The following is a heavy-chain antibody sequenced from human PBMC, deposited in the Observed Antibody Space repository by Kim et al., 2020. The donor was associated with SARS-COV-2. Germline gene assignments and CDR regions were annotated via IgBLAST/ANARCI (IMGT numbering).Heavy chain of an antibody. CDR1: GFTFSSYG. J-gene: IGHJ5*02. Sequence: GGSLRLSCAASGFTFSSYGMHWVRQAPGKGLEWVAVIWYDGSNKYYADSVKGRFTISRDNSKNTLYLQMNSLRAEDTAVYYCARDPLMYSSSWSDNWFDPWGQGTLVTVSS. D-gene: IGHD6-13*01. CDR2: IWYDGSNK. V-gene: IGHV3-33*01. CDR3: ARDPLMYSSSWSDNWFDP.